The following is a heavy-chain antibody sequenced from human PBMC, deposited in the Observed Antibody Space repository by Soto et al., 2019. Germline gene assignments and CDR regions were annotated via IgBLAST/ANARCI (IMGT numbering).Heavy chain of an antibody. J-gene: IGHJ4*02. CDR1: GFTFSSYG. D-gene: IGHD1-26*01. CDR3: AKDLLVVGATPAYY. Sequence: QVQLVESGGGVVQPGRSLRLSCAASGFTFSSYGMHWVRQAPGKGLEWVAVISYDGSNKYYADSVKGRFTISRDNSKNALYLQMNSVRAEDTAVYYCAKDLLVVGATPAYYWGQGTLGTVSS. CDR2: ISYDGSNK. V-gene: IGHV3-30*18.